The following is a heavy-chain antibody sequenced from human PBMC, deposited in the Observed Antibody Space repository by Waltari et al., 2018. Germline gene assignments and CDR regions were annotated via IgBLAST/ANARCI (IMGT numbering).Heavy chain of an antibody. D-gene: IGHD3-22*01. CDR1: GGSISSYY. Sequence: QVQLQESGPGLVKPSETLSLTCTVSGGSISSYYWRWNRQPPGKGLEWIGYIYYSGSTNYNPSLKSRVTISVDTSKNQFSLKLSSVTAADTAVYYCARDYYDSSGYPYYYYYYMDVWGKGTTVTVSS. J-gene: IGHJ6*03. CDR3: ARDYYDSSGYPYYYYYYMDV. CDR2: IYYSGST. V-gene: IGHV4-59*01.